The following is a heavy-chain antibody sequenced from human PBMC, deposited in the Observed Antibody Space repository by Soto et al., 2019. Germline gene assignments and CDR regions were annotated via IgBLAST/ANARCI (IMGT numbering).Heavy chain of an antibody. V-gene: IGHV3-73*02. CDR3: TMGLLWFGAY. CDR2: IRSKANSYAT. CDR1: GFTFSGSA. J-gene: IGHJ4*02. Sequence: EVQLVESGGGLVQPGGSLKVSCAASGFTFSGSAMHWVRQASGKGLEWVGRIRSKANSYATAYAASVKGRFTISRDDSKNTAYLQMNSLKTEDTAVYYCTMGLLWFGAYWGQGTLVTVSS. D-gene: IGHD3-10*01.